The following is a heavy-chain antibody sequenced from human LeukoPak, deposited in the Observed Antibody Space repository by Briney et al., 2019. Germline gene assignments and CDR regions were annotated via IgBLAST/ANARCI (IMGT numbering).Heavy chain of an antibody. Sequence: GGSLRLSCAASGFTFSSYWMSWVRQAPGKGLEWVANIKQDGSEKYYVDSVKGRFTTSRDNAKNSLYLQMNSLRAEDTAVYYCARAPGGIMITFGGVIYLDYWGQGTLVTVSS. J-gene: IGHJ4*02. CDR3: ARAPGGIMITFGGVIYLDY. D-gene: IGHD3-16*01. CDR1: GFTFSSYW. V-gene: IGHV3-7*03. CDR2: IKQDGSEK.